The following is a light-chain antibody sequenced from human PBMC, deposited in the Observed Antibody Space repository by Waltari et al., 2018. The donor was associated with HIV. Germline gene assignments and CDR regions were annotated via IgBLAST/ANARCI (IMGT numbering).Light chain of an antibody. CDR2: ADS. J-gene: IGLJ2*01. CDR1: YIGTKS. CDR3: QVWDSGAVI. V-gene: IGLV3-9*01. Sequence: YEVTQARSVSVTLGQTAKITCGGNYIGTKSVHWYQQRPGQAPTLVIFADSGRPSGVPDRLSGSSSGNLATLSINRVQSGDEADYYCQVWDSGAVIFGGGTKLTV.